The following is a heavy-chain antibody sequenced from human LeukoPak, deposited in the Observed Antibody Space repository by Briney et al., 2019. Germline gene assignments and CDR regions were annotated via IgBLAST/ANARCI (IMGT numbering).Heavy chain of an antibody. V-gene: IGHV4-34*01. CDR2: INHSGST. D-gene: IGHD3-10*01. Sequence: SETLSLTCAVYGRSFSGYYWSWIRQPPGKGLEWIGEINHSGSTNYNPSLKSRVTISVDTSKNQFSLKLSSVTAADTAVYYCAKQAFRGTYYFDYWGQGTLVTVSS. J-gene: IGHJ4*02. CDR3: AKQAFRGTYYFDY. CDR1: GRSFSGYY.